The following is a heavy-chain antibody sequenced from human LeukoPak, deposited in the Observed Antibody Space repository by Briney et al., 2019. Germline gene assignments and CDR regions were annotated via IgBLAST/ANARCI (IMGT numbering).Heavy chain of an antibody. CDR1: GFTFDDFA. Sequence: GGSLGLSCAASGFTFDDFAMHWVRQAPGKGLEWVSSISWNSDNIAYADSVKGRFTISRDNAKNSLYLQMNSLRPEDTAVYYCARGLRYFDWLLNHDAFDIWGQGTMVTVSS. D-gene: IGHD3-9*01. J-gene: IGHJ3*02. V-gene: IGHV3-9*01. CDR3: ARGLRYFDWLLNHDAFDI. CDR2: ISWNSDNI.